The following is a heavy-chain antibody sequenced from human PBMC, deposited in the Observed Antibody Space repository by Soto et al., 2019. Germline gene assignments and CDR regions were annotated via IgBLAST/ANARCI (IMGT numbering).Heavy chain of an antibody. CDR1: GGSFSGYY. Sequence: QVQLQQWGAGLLKSSETLSLTCAVYGGSFSGYYWSWIRQSPGKGLEYIGEINHSGSANYNPSLKSRVTISVDTSKNQFSLKLSSMTAAHTAVYYCATTTWSHHGFDPWGQGTLVTVSS. V-gene: IGHV4-34*01. D-gene: IGHD1-1*01. CDR3: ATTTWSHHGFDP. CDR2: INHSGSA. J-gene: IGHJ5*02.